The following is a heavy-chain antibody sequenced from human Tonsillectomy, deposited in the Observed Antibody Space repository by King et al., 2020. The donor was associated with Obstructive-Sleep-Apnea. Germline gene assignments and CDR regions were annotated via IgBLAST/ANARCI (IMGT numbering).Heavy chain of an antibody. Sequence: QLVQSGAEVKKPGASVKVSCKASGYTFTNDGITWVRQVPGQGLEWMGWISGYTGNTNYVPRFQGSVTMTTDTSTGTAYMELRSLRSDDTAVYYCARGSGANWNDRYFDYWGQGTLVTVSS. CDR3: ARGSGANWNDRYFDY. J-gene: IGHJ4*02. CDR2: ISGYTGNT. CDR1: GYTFTNDG. D-gene: IGHD1-1*01. V-gene: IGHV1-18*01.